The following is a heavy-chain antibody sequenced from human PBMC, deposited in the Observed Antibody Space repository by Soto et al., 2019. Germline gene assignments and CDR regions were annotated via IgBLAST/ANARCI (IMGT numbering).Heavy chain of an antibody. V-gene: IGHV1-69*01. Sequence: QVQLVQSGAEVKKPGSSVKVSCKASGGTFSLYAISWVRQAPGQGLEWMGGSANSAEKLQGRLRVTADESTSTVYLELGRLTSEYTAVYFCSSAGRADIAWFDPWGQGTLVTVSS. D-gene: IGHD2-15*01. CDR2: GSA. CDR3: SSAGRADIAWFDP. CDR1: GGTFSLYA. J-gene: IGHJ5*02.